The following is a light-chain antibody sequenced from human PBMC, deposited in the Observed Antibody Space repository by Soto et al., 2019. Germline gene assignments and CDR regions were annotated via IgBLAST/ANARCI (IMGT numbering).Light chain of an antibody. V-gene: IGLV1-40*01. CDR1: SSNIGAGYD. CDR3: QSHDSSLSVGDVQ. Sequence: QSVLTQPPSVSGAPGQRVTISCPGSSSNIGAGYDVHWYQQIPGTAPKLLIYGNTNRPSGVPARFSGSRSGTSASLAITGLQAEDEAIYYCQSHDSSLSVGDVQFGGGTKVTVL. CDR2: GNT. J-gene: IGLJ2*01.